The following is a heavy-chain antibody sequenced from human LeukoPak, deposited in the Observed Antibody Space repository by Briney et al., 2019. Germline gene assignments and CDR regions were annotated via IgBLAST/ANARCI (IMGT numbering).Heavy chain of an antibody. J-gene: IGHJ4*02. CDR3: ARDPVWNYVPDDY. D-gene: IGHD1-7*01. CDR2: VYYSGST. Sequence: SETLSLTCAVYGGSFSGYYWGWIRQPPGKGLEWIGSVYYSGSTYYNPSLKSRVTISLDTSKNHFSLKLSSVTAADTAVYYCARDPVWNYVPDDYWGQGTLVTVSS. CDR1: GGSFSGYY. V-gene: IGHV4-34*01.